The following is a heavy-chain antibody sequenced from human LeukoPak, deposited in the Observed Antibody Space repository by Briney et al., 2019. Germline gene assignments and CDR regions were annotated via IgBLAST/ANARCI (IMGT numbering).Heavy chain of an antibody. J-gene: IGHJ5*02. Sequence: SGGSLRLSCAASGFTFSSYSMNWVRQAPGKGLEWVSSISSSSSYIYYADSVKGRFTISRDNAKNSLYLQMNSLRAEDTAVYYCVRAHSSSLAWFDPWGQGTLVTVSS. V-gene: IGHV3-21*01. CDR1: GFTFSSYS. CDR2: ISSSSSYI. D-gene: IGHD6-13*01. CDR3: VRAHSSSLAWFDP.